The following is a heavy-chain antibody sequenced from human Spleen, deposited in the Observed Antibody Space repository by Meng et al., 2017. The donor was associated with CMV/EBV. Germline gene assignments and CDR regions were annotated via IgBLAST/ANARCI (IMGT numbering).Heavy chain of an antibody. CDR1: YAFTGYY. Sequence: YAFTGYYMHWVRQARGRVRESIGWIIPYSGGTNDAQKFQDRVSMTRDTSVSTAYMEHHRLRSVDTAVYSCTAPPREGSRDWSNWFDPWGQGTLVTVSS. CDR3: TAPPREGSRDWSNWFDP. V-gene: IGHV1-2*02. CDR2: IIPYSGGT. D-gene: IGHD3/OR15-3a*01. J-gene: IGHJ5*02.